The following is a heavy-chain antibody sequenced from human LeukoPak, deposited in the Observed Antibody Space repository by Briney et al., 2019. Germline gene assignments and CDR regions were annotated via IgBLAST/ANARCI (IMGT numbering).Heavy chain of an antibody. J-gene: IGHJ4*02. CDR2: IRYDGSNK. V-gene: IGHV3-30*02. D-gene: IGHD4-11*01. CDR3: AKDLRTVTTRAFDY. Sequence: GGSLRLSCAASGFTFSSYGMHWVRQAPGKGLEWVAFIRYDGSNKYYADSVKGRFTISRDNSKNTLYLQMNSLRAEDTAVYYCAKDLRTVTTRAFDYWGQGTLVTVSS. CDR1: GFTFSSYG.